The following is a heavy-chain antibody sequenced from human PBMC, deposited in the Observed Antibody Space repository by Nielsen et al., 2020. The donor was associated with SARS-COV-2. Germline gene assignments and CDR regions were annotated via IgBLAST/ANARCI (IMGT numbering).Heavy chain of an antibody. CDR1: GFTFSNAW. CDR2: IKSKTDGGTT. V-gene: IGHV3-15*01. Sequence: GESLKISCAASGFTFSNAWMSWVRQAPGKGLEWVGRIKSKTDGGTTDYAAPVKGRFTISRDDSKNTLYLQMNSLKTEDTAVYYCAKDQAAFGPLWGQGTLVTVSS. J-gene: IGHJ4*02. D-gene: IGHD3-10*01. CDR3: AKDQAAFGPL.